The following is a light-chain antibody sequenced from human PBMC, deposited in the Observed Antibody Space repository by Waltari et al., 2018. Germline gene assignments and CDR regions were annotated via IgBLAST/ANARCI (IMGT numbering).Light chain of an antibody. CDR3: AAWDDSLSGRV. Sequence: QSVLTQPPPASGTPGQRVTIPCSGTRSNIGNHYVYWYQQLPGPAPKLLIYRNNQRPSGVPDRFSGSKSGTSASLAISGLRSEDEADYYCAAWDDSLSGRVFGGGTKVTVL. CDR2: RNN. CDR1: RSNIGNHY. V-gene: IGLV1-47*01. J-gene: IGLJ3*02.